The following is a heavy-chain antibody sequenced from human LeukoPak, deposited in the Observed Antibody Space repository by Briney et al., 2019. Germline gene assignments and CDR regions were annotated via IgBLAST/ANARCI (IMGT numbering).Heavy chain of an antibody. CDR1: GYTFTVYY. Sequence: ASVKVSFKSSGYTFTVYYMHWVRQAPGQGLEWMGWINPNSGGTNYAQKVQGRVTMTRDTAISTAYMELSRLRSDDTAVYYCARGRATVTTHRFDYWGQGTLVTVSS. D-gene: IGHD4-17*01. CDR2: INPNSGGT. V-gene: IGHV1-2*02. J-gene: IGHJ4*02. CDR3: ARGRATVTTHRFDY.